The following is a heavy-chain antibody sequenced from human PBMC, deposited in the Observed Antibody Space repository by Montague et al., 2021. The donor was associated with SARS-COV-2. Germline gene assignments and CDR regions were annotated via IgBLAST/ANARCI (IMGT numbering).Heavy chain of an antibody. CDR3: ARETGTTVSLDY. Sequence: PALVKPTQTLTLTCTFSGFSLSTSGMCVSWIRQPPGKALEWLARIDWXDDKYHSTSLKTRLTISKDTSKNQVVLTMTNMDPVDTATYYCARETGTTVSLDYWGQGTLVTVSS. CDR2: IDWXDDK. J-gene: IGHJ4*02. CDR1: GFSLSTSGMC. D-gene: IGHD1-7*01. V-gene: IGHV2-70*11.